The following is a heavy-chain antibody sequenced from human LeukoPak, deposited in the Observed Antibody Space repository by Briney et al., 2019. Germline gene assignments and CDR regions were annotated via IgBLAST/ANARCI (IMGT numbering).Heavy chain of an antibody. CDR1: GFTFSSYS. V-gene: IGHV3-21*01. CDR2: ISSSSSYI. J-gene: IGHJ4*02. CDR3: AREERYYGSSGYYYVVDY. Sequence: GGSLRLSCAASGFTFSSYSMNWVRQAPGKGLEWVSSISSSSSYIYYADSVKGRFTISRDNAKNSLYLQLNSLRAEDTAVYYCAREERYYGSSGYYYVVDYWGQGTLVTVSS. D-gene: IGHD3-22*01.